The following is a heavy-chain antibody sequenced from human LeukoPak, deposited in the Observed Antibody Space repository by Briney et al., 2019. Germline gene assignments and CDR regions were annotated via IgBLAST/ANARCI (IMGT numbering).Heavy chain of an antibody. Sequence: EASVKVSCKASGYTFTSYGISWVRQAPGQGLEWMGWISAYSGNTNYAQKLQGRVTMTTDTSTSTAYMELRSLRSDDTAVYYCARPLLTGYPDYWGQGTLVTVSS. CDR3: ARPLLTGYPDY. CDR1: GYTFTSYG. D-gene: IGHD3-9*01. CDR2: ISAYSGNT. J-gene: IGHJ4*02. V-gene: IGHV1-18*01.